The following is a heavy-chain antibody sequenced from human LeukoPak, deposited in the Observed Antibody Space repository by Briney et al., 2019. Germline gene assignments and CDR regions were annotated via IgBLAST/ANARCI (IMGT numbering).Heavy chain of an antibody. Sequence: PGGSLRLSCAASGFTFSSYSMNWVCQAPGKGLEWVSSISSSSSYIYYADSVKGRFTISRDNAKNSLFLQMNSLRAEDTAVYYCARDFGMSPRDYGSGRIEVDYWGQGTLVTVSS. D-gene: IGHD3-10*01. J-gene: IGHJ4*02. V-gene: IGHV3-21*01. CDR3: ARDFGMSPRDYGSGRIEVDY. CDR2: ISSSSSYI. CDR1: GFTFSSYS.